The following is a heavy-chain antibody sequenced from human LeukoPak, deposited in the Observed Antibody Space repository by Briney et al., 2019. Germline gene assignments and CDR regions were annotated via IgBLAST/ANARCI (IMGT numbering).Heavy chain of an antibody. Sequence: PGGSLRLSCAVSGFTFSSYGIHWVRQAPGKGLEWVTFISHDGTKNYYADSVKGRFTISRDNAKNSLYLQMNSLRAEDTAVYYCASPTNHDSSVQTPPQHWGQGTLVTVSS. CDR1: GFTFSSYG. CDR3: ASPTNHDSSVQTPPQH. J-gene: IGHJ1*01. D-gene: IGHD3-22*01. CDR2: ISHDGTKN. V-gene: IGHV3-30*03.